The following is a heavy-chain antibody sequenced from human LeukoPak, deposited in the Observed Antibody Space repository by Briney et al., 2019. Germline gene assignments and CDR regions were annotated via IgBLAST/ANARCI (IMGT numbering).Heavy chain of an antibody. CDR1: GLTFSSYA. J-gene: IGHJ5*02. Sequence: GESLRLSCAASGLTFSSYAMSWVRQAPWKGLEWVSVISGSGGSTSYADSVKGRFTISRDNSKNTLYLQMNSLRAEDTAVYYCAKDHCSNGVCSGLDPWGQGTLVTVSS. CDR3: AKDHCSNGVCSGLDP. V-gene: IGHV3-23*01. D-gene: IGHD2-8*01. CDR2: ISGSGGST.